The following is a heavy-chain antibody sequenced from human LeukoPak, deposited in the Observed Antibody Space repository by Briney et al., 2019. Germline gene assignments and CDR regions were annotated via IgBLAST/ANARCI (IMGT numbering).Heavy chain of an antibody. D-gene: IGHD6-19*01. CDR3: AREGSSGWVFDY. J-gene: IGHJ4*02. V-gene: IGHV3-66*01. CDR1: GVTVSSNY. CDR2: IYSGGFT. Sequence: GGSLRLSCAASGVTVSSNYMSWVRQATGKGLEGVSLIYSGGFTFYADSLKGRFTISRDNSKNTLYLQMNRLRAEDTAVYYCAREGSSGWVFDYWGQGTLVTVSS.